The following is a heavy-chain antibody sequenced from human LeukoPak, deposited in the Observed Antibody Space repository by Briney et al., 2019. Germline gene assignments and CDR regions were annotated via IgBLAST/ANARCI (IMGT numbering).Heavy chain of an antibody. D-gene: IGHD3-10*01. CDR1: GGSISSSNW. CDR3: ARHKSNYYGSGSYSRGTPWFDP. CDR2: IYHSGST. J-gene: IGHJ5*02. V-gene: IGHV4-4*02. Sequence: PSETLSLTCAVSGGSISSSNWWSWVRQPPGKGLEWIGEIYHSGSTNYNPSLKSRVTISVDTSKNQFSLKLSSVTAADTAVYYCARHKSNYYGSGSYSRGTPWFDPWGQGTLVTVSS.